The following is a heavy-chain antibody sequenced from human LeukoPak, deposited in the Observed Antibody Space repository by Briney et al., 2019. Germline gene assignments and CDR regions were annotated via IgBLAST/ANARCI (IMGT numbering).Heavy chain of an antibody. CDR3: AKVAGITMVRGGRFDYFDC. J-gene: IGHJ4*02. Sequence: PGGSLRLSCAASGFTFSSYAMSWVRQAPGKGLEWVSAISGSGGSTYYADSVKGRFTISRDNSKNTLYLQMNSLRAEDTAVYYCAKVAGITMVRGGRFDYFDCWGQGTLVTVSS. D-gene: IGHD3-10*01. CDR1: GFTFSSYA. V-gene: IGHV3-23*01. CDR2: ISGSGGST.